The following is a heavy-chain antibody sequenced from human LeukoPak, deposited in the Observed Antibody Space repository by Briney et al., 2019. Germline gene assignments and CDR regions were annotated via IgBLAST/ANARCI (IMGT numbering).Heavy chain of an antibody. CDR1: GFTFNSYA. V-gene: IGHV3-23*01. D-gene: IGHD3-9*01. Sequence: PGGSLRLSCAASGFTFNSYAMSWVRQAPGKGLDWVSAISGSGGGTYYADSVKGRFTISRDNSKNTLYLQMNSLRAEDTAVYYCARDLSAITSDILTGYVGGGFDYWGQGTLVTVSS. CDR3: ARDLSAITSDILTGYVGGGFDY. J-gene: IGHJ4*02. CDR2: ISGSGGGT.